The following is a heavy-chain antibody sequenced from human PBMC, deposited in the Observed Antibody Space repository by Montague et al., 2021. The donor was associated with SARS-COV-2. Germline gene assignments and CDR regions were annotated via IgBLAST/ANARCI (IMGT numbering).Heavy chain of an antibody. D-gene: IGHD2-21*02. Sequence: SETLSLTCTVPVGSISNYYWTWIRQPPGKGLEWIGYIYDSGSANYNPSLKSRSTISVDTSNNQFSLRLCSVTAADTAVYYCARAYCGGDCHVGPWGQGILVTVSS. V-gene: IGHV4-59*01. CDR1: VGSISNYY. J-gene: IGHJ5*02. CDR2: IYDSGSA. CDR3: ARAYCGGDCHVGP.